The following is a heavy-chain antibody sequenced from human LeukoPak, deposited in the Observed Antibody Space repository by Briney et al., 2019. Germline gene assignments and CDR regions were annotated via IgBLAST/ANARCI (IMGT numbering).Heavy chain of an antibody. D-gene: IGHD3-10*01. V-gene: IGHV5-51*01. CDR2: IYPGDSTT. J-gene: IGHJ4*02. Sequence: GESLKISCQASGYSFTNYWIGWVRQMPGKGLEWMGIIYPGDSTTIYSPSFEGQVTMSADKSISTAYLQWSSLKASDTAKYYCARSFSMVRVVTDFDHWGQETLVTVSS. CDR1: GYSFTNYW. CDR3: ARSFSMVRVVTDFDH.